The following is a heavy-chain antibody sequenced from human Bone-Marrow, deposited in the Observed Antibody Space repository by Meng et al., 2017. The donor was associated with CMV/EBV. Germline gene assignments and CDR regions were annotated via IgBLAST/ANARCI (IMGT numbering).Heavy chain of an antibody. D-gene: IGHD6-19*01. CDR3: AKDTRPHSSGWYYFDY. Sequence: GGSLRLSCAASGFTFSSYSMNWVRQAPGKGLEWVSSISSSSSYIYYADSVKGRFTISRDNSKNTLYLQMNSLRAEDTAVYYCAKDTRPHSSGWYYFDYWGQGTLVTVS. CDR1: GFTFSSYS. CDR2: ISSSSSYI. J-gene: IGHJ4*02. V-gene: IGHV3-21*01.